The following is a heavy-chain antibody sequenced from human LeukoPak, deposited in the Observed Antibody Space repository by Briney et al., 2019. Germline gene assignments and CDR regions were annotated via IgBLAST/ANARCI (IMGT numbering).Heavy chain of an antibody. CDR3: ARTGRYDYVWGSYPRFDY. CDR2: ISAYNGNT. V-gene: IGHV1-18*01. CDR1: GYTFTSYG. J-gene: IGHJ4*02. Sequence: ASVKVSCKASGYTFTSYGISWVRRAPGQGLEWMGWISAYNGNTNYDQKLQGRVTMTTDTSTSTAYMELRSLRSDDTAVYYCARTGRYDYVWGSYPRFDYWGQGTLVTVSS. D-gene: IGHD3-16*02.